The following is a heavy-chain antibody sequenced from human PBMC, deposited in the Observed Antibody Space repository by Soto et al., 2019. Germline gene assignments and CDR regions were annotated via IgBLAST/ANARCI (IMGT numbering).Heavy chain of an antibody. V-gene: IGHV4-4*07. Sequence: SETLSLTCSVSGADINTYSWTWIRQPAGKGLEWIGRIYTSASINYNPSLKGRVTLSVDTSTNQVSLRLASVTAADTAIYYCARDREAGYNFYYGMDVWGQGTTVTV. CDR1: GADINTYS. J-gene: IGHJ6*02. D-gene: IGHD6-19*01. CDR3: ARDREAGYNFYYGMDV. CDR2: IYTSASI.